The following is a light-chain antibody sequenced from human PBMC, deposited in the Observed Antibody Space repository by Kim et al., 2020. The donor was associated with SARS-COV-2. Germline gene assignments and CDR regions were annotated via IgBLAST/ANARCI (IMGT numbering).Light chain of an antibody. V-gene: IGLV2-8*01. CDR3: NSYAGNNLWV. CDR2: EVT. Sequence: GQSVPISCTGTSGDVGGYNSASWYQQRPGKAPKLVIYEVTKRPAGVPDRFSASKSGNTASLTVSGLQSEDEADYYCNSYAGNNLWVFGGGTQLTVL. J-gene: IGLJ3*02. CDR1: SGDVGGYNS.